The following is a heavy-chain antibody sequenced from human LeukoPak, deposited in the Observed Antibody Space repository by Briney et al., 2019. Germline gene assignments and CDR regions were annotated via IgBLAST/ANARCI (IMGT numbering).Heavy chain of an antibody. CDR1: GGTFSSYA. CDR2: IIPIFGTA. Sequence: ASVKVSCKASGGTFSSYAISWVRQAPGQGLEWMGGIIPIFGTANYAQKFQGRVTITTDESTSTAYMELSSLRSEDTAVYYCARGRFYDFWSGYRHDAFDIWGQGTMVTVS. J-gene: IGHJ3*02. V-gene: IGHV1-69*05. D-gene: IGHD3-3*01. CDR3: ARGRFYDFWSGYRHDAFDI.